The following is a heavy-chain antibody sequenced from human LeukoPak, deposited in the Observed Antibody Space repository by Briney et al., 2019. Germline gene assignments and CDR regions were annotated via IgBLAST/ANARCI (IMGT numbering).Heavy chain of an antibody. Sequence: NPSETLSLTCTVSGGSISSSSYYWGWIRQPPGKGLEWIGYIYYSGSTNYNPSLKSRVTISVDTSKNQFSLKLSSVTAADTAVYYCARADFPYSGSYSGFDYWGQGTLVTVSS. CDR1: GGSISSSSYY. J-gene: IGHJ4*02. V-gene: IGHV4-61*05. CDR2: IYYSGST. CDR3: ARADFPYSGSYSGFDY. D-gene: IGHD1-26*01.